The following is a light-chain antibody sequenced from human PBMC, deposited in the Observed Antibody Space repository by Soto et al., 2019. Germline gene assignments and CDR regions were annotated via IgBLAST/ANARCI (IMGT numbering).Light chain of an antibody. J-gene: IGLJ2*01. V-gene: IGLV2-11*01. CDR1: SSDVGGYNY. CDR2: DVS. Sequence: QSVLTQPRSVSGSPGQSVTISCTGTSSDVGGYNYVSWYQQHPGKAPKLMIYDVSKRPSGVPDRFSGSKSGNMASLTISGLQAEDEADYYSCSYAGSYTLVVFGGGTKLAVL. CDR3: CSYAGSYTLVV.